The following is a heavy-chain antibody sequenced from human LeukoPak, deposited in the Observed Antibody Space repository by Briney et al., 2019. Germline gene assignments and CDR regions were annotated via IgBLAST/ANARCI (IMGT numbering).Heavy chain of an antibody. Sequence: PGRTLRLSCVACGFTFSCYALHWVRQAPGKGLEWVGVISYDGSKKYYADSVKGRFTISRDNSKNTLYLQMNSLRAEDTAVYYCASRITVFGVATRGYYMDVWGKGTTVTVSS. CDR2: ISYDGSKK. J-gene: IGHJ6*03. V-gene: IGHV3-30-3*01. CDR3: ASRITVFGVATRGYYMDV. CDR1: GFTFSCYA. D-gene: IGHD3-3*01.